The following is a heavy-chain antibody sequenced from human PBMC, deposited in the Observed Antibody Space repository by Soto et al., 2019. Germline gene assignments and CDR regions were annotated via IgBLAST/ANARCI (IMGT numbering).Heavy chain of an antibody. V-gene: IGHV3-73*01. Sequence: EVQLVESGGGMVQPGGSLKLSCTASGFTFSDSAVLWVRQASGKGLEWLGRMRSKGNNYATAYAASVKGRIIISRDDSKNMAYLQMDSLKPEDTAVYYCGSSSSGWYLDYWGQGTLVTVSS. CDR1: GFTFSDSA. J-gene: IGHJ4*02. CDR3: GSSSSGWYLDY. D-gene: IGHD6-19*01. CDR2: MRSKGNNYAT.